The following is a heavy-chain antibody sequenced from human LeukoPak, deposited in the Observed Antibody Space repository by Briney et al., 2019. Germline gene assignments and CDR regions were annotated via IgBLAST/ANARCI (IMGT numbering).Heavy chain of an antibody. Sequence: GGSLRLSCAASGFTFSSYAVSWVRQAPGKGLAWVSAISDSGGSTQYADSVKGRFTISRDNSKNTLYLQMNSLRVEDTAVYYCARDAPLDAFDIWGQGTMVTVSS. V-gene: IGHV3-23*01. CDR2: ISDSGGST. CDR1: GFTFSSYA. J-gene: IGHJ3*02. CDR3: ARDAPLDAFDI.